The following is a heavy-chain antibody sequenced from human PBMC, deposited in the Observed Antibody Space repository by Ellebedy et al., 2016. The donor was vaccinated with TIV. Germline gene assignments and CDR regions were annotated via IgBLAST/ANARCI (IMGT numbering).Heavy chain of an antibody. V-gene: IGHV1-46*01. CDR1: GYTFTSYY. D-gene: IGHD1-26*01. CDR2: INPSGGST. J-gene: IGHJ4*02. CDR3: ARDIVGATPELDY. Sequence: ASVKVSXXASGYTFTSYYTHWVRQAPGQGLEWMGIINPSGGSTSYAQKFQGRVTMTRDTSTSTVYMELSSLRSEDTAVYYCARDIVGATPELDYWGQGTLVTVSS.